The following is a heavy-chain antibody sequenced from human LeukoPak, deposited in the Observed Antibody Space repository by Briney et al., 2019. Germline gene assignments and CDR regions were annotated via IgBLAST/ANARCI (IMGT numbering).Heavy chain of an antibody. J-gene: IGHJ4*02. CDR3: ARETPRRGETRDGYR. CDR1: GFTFSRNG. D-gene: IGHD5-24*01. V-gene: IGHV3-7*01. CDR2: IKQDGSET. Sequence: GGSLRLSCAGSGFTFSRNGLNWVRQAPGKGLECLANIKQDGSETYYADSVKGRFTISRDNAKNSLYLQMNSLRAEDTAVYYCARETPRRGETRDGYRWGQGTLVTVSS.